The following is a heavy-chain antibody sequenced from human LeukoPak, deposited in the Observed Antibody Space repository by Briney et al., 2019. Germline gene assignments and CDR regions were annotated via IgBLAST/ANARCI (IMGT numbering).Heavy chain of an antibody. J-gene: IGHJ4*02. CDR2: ITDGGSTI. Sequence: GGSLRLSCAASGFTFSSFEMNWVRQAPGKGLEWLSYITDGGSTIYYADSVKGRYTISRDNAKNSPYLQMNSLRAEDTAVYYCARGIVSGTRIDYWGQGTLVTVSS. D-gene: IGHD6-19*01. V-gene: IGHV3-48*03. CDR3: ARGIVSGTRIDY. CDR1: GFTFSSFE.